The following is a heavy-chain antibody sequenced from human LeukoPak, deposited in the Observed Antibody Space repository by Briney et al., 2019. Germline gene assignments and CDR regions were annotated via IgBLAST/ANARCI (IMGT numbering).Heavy chain of an antibody. J-gene: IGHJ3*02. CDR2: IYNSGST. CDR3: ARQGGSFAFDI. D-gene: IGHD1-26*01. Sequence: SETLSLTCTVSGCSISSNYWSWIRQPPGKGLEWIGYIYNSGSTNYNPSLTSRVTISVDTSKNQFSLTLNSVTAADTAVYYCARQGGSFAFDIWGQGTMVTVSS. CDR1: GCSISSNY. V-gene: IGHV4-59*08.